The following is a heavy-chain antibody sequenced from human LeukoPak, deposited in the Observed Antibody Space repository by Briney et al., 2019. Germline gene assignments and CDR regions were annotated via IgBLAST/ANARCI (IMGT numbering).Heavy chain of an antibody. Sequence: SETLSLTCAVHEWSYSYYYWGCIRQPPGKGLEWIGSIYYSGSTYYNPSLKSRVTISVDTSKDQFSLKMRSVTSARTAVYYVARLRVVGGVIMSNAFDVWGQGTMVTVSS. D-gene: IGHD3-10*01. V-gene: IGHV4-39*01. CDR2: IYYSGST. J-gene: IGHJ3*01. CDR3: ARLRVVGGVIMSNAFDV. CDR1: EWSYSYYY.